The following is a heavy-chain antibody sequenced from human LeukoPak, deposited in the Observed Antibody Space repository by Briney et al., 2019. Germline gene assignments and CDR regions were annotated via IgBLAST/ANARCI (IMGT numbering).Heavy chain of an antibody. Sequence: ASVKVSFKASGGTFSSYAISWVRQAPGQGLEWMGGIIPICGTANYAQKFQCRVTITADESTSTASMELSRLRSEDTAVYYCARDKGPDEAGPFDYWGQGTLVTVSS. CDR1: GGTFSSYA. CDR2: IIPICGTA. CDR3: ARDKGPDEAGPFDY. J-gene: IGHJ4*02. D-gene: IGHD6-19*01. V-gene: IGHV1-69*13.